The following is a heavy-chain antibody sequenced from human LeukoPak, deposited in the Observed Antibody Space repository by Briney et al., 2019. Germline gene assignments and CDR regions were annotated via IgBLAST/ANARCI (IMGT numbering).Heavy chain of an antibody. J-gene: IGHJ6*02. V-gene: IGHV3-23*01. CDR1: GFTFAIYA. Sequence: PGGSLRLSCAASGFTFAIYAVGWVRQAPGKGLEWVSSTTISGVNSYSADSVKGRFTISRDDSKNAFFLQMNSLRPEDTAVYYCVKGLTTVVTPSGYYYGMDVWGQGTTVTVSS. CDR3: VKGLTTVVTPSGYYYGMDV. D-gene: IGHD4-23*01. CDR2: TTISGVNS.